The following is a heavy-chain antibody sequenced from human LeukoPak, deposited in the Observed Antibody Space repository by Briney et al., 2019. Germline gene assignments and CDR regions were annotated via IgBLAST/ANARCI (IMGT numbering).Heavy chain of an antibody. D-gene: IGHD1-26*01. V-gene: IGHV4-61*02. CDR2: IYTSGST. Sequence: SQTLSLTCTVSGGSISSGSYYWSWIRQPAGKGLEWIGRIYTSGSTNYNPSLKSRVTMSVDTSKNQFSLKLSSVTAADTAVYYCARGQRRGSYYRGNWFDPWGQGTLVTVSS. CDR1: GGSISSGSYY. CDR3: ARGQRRGSYYRGNWFDP. J-gene: IGHJ5*02.